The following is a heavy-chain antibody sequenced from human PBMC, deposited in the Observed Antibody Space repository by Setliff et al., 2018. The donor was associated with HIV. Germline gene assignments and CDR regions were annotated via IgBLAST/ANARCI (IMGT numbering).Heavy chain of an antibody. D-gene: IGHD4-4*01. J-gene: IGHJ3*02. Sequence: SETLSLTCTVSGGSISSYYWSWIRQPPGKGLEWIWYIYTSGSTNYNPSLKSRVTISVDTSKNQFSLKLSSVTAADTAVYYCARGDDYSNYVSFDIWGQGTMVTVSS. V-gene: IGHV4-4*08. CDR3: ARGDDYSNYVSFDI. CDR2: IYTSGST. CDR1: GGSISSYY.